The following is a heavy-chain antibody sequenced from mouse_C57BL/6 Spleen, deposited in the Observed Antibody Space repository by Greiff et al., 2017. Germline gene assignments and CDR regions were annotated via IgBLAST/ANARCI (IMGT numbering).Heavy chain of an antibody. Sequence: EVKLMESGEGLVKPGGSLKLSCAASGFTFSSYAMSWVRQTPEKRLEWVAYISSGGDYIYYADTVKGRFTISRDNARNTLYLQMSSLKSEDTAMYYCTREPHYYGSRRWYFDVWGTGTTVTVSS. CDR1: GFTFSSYA. D-gene: IGHD1-1*01. J-gene: IGHJ1*03. V-gene: IGHV5-9-1*02. CDR3: TREPHYYGSRRWYFDV. CDR2: ISSGGDYI.